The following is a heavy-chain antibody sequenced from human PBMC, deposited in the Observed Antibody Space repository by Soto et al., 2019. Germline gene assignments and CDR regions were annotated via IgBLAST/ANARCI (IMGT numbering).Heavy chain of an antibody. V-gene: IGHV4-39*01. CDR1: GGSISSGSYY. D-gene: IGHD3-10*01. CDR3: ARLSAGMDV. J-gene: IGHJ6*02. Sequence: SETLSLTCTVSGGSISSGSYYWGWIRQPPGKGLEWIGSIYYSGSTYYNPSLKSRVTISVDTSKNQFSLKLSSVTAADTAVYYCARLSAGMDVWGQGTTVTVSS. CDR2: IYYSGST.